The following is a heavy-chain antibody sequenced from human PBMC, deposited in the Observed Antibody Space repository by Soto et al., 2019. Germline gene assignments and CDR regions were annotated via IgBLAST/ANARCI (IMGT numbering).Heavy chain of an antibody. D-gene: IGHD3-10*01. V-gene: IGHV4-30-4*01. CDR3: ARSGITMVRGVIITSWFDP. Sequence: SETLSLTCTVSGGSISSGDYYWSWIRQPPGKGLEWIGYIYYSGSTYYNPSLKSRVTISVDTSKNQFSLKLSSVTAADTAVYYCARSGITMVRGVIITSWFDPWGQGTLVTVSS. CDR1: GGSISSGDYY. CDR2: IYYSGST. J-gene: IGHJ5*02.